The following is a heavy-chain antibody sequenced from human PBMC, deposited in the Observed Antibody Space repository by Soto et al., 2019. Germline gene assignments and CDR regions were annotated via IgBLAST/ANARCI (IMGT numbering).Heavy chain of an antibody. J-gene: IGHJ4*02. CDR1: GGSISSYY. V-gene: IGHV4-59*08. D-gene: IGHD4-17*01. CDR3: ARRYGYYFDY. CDR2: IYYSGST. Sequence: SEMLSLTCTVSGGSISSYYWSWIRQPPGKGLEWIGYIYYSGSTNYNPSLKSRVTISVDTSKNQLSLKLSSVTAADTAVYYCARRYGYYFDYWGQGTLVTVSS.